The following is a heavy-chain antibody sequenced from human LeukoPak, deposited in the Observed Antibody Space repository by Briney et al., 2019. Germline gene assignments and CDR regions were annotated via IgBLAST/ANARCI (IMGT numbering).Heavy chain of an antibody. D-gene: IGHD4-17*01. Sequence: ASVKVSCKASGYTFTSYYMHWVRQAPGQGLEWMGIINPSGGSTSYAQKFQGRVTMTRDTSTSTVYMELNSLRAEDTAVYYCAKARGYGDYAFGMDVWGQGTTVTVSS. CDR2: INPSGGST. V-gene: IGHV1-46*01. CDR1: GYTFTSYY. CDR3: AKARGYGDYAFGMDV. J-gene: IGHJ6*02.